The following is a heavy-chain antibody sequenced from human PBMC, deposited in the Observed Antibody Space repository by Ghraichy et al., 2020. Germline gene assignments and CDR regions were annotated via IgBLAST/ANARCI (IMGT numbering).Heavy chain of an antibody. Sequence: GESLNISCAASGFTVSSNYMSWVRQAPGKGLEWVSVIYSGGSTYYADSVKGRFTISRDNSKNTLYLQMNSLRAEDTAVYYCAREGDSSGRFDYWGQGTLVTVSS. CDR2: IYSGGST. V-gene: IGHV3-53*01. CDR3: AREGDSSGRFDY. J-gene: IGHJ4*02. D-gene: IGHD3-3*01. CDR1: GFTVSSNY.